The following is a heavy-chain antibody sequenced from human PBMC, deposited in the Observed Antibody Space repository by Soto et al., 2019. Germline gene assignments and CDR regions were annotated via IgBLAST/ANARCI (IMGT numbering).Heavy chain of an antibody. Sequence: SETLSLTCTVSAGSISSGDYYWSWIRQHPGKGLEWIGHIYYSGSTYYNPSLKSRVTMSVDTSKNQFSLKLSSVTAADTAVYYCARHYRGSGLYYYYYYGMDVWGQGTTVTVSS. CDR3: ARHYRGSGLYYYYYYGMDV. V-gene: IGHV4-31*03. D-gene: IGHD3-10*01. J-gene: IGHJ6*02. CDR1: AGSISSGDYY. CDR2: IYYSGST.